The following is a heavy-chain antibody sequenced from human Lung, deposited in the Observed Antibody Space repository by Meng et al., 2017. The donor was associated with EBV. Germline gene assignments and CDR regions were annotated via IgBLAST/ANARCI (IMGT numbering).Heavy chain of an antibody. V-gene: IGHV4-31*01. Sequence: QLQLQESGPGLVKPSETLALHCTVSGGSISRSSYYWGWIRQPPGKGLEWIGYIYYSGSTYYNPSLKSLVTISVDTSKNQFSLKLSSVTAADTAVYYCARVVAGRYNWFDPWGQGTLVTVSS. CDR3: ARVVAGRYNWFDP. CDR1: GGSISRSSYY. J-gene: IGHJ5*02. D-gene: IGHD6-6*01. CDR2: IYYSGST.